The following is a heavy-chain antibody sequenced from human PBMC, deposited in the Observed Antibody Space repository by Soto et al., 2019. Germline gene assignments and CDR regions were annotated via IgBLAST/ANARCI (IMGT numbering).Heavy chain of an antibody. CDR3: ARDIGSYAYGEGY. CDR1: GGSINSYW. Sequence: SETLSLTCSVSGGSINSYWWSWIRQPAGKGLEWIGRVYSSGTTDYNPSLNSRATLSVETSKNQFSLKLSSVTAADTAAYYCARDIGSYAYGEGYWGQGIQVTVSS. D-gene: IGHD3-10*01. V-gene: IGHV4-4*07. J-gene: IGHJ4*02. CDR2: VYSSGTT.